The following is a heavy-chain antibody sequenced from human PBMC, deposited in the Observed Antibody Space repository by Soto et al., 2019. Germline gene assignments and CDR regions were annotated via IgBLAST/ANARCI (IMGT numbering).Heavy chain of an antibody. CDR3: AKDGRIADLHYYYGMDV. D-gene: IGHD6-13*01. J-gene: IGHJ6*02. CDR2: ISYDGSNK. Sequence: GGSLRLSCAASGFTFSSYGIHWVRQAPGKGLEWVAVISYDGSNKYYADSVKGRFTISRDNSKNTLYLQMNSLRAEDTAVYYCAKDGRIADLHYYYGMDVWGQGTTVTVSS. CDR1: GFTFSSYG. V-gene: IGHV3-30*18.